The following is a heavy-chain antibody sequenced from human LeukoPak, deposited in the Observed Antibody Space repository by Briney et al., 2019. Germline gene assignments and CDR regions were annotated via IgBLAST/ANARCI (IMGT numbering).Heavy chain of an antibody. D-gene: IGHD3-10*01. J-gene: IGHJ3*02. Sequence: ASVKVSCKASGYSFTSYDINWVRQATGQGLEWMGWMNPNSGNTGYAQKFQGRVTMTRNTSISTAYMELSSLRSEDTAVYYCARVLYGSGRTDAFDIWGQGTMVTVSS. CDR2: MNPNSGNT. V-gene: IGHV1-8*01. CDR3: ARVLYGSGRTDAFDI. CDR1: GYSFTSYD.